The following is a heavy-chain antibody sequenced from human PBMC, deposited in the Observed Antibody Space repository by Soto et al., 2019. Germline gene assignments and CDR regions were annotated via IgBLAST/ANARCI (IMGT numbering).Heavy chain of an antibody. CDR1: GFTFSSYS. Sequence: PGGSLRLSCAASGFTFSSYSMNWVRQAPGKGLEWVSYISSSSSTIYYADSVKGRFTISRDNAKNSLYLQMNSLRDEDTAVYYCARDEKFRPRGLYYYGMDVWGQGTTVTVSS. J-gene: IGHJ6*02. CDR2: ISSSSSTI. CDR3: ARDEKFRPRGLYYYGMDV. V-gene: IGHV3-48*02.